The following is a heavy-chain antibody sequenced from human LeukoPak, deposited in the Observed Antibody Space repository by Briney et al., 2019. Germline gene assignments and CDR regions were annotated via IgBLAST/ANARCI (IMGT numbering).Heavy chain of an antibody. V-gene: IGHV1-2*02. D-gene: IGHD1-26*01. J-gene: IGHJ4*02. CDR2: IKPYTGST. CDR3: ATMGAKTFDH. Sequence: GASVKVSCKASGYTFTNYYIHWVRQAPGQSLEWMGWIKPYTGSTSYAQKFQGGVTMTRDTSISTAYMDVTTLRSDDTAVYYCATMGAKTFDHWGQGTLVAVSS. CDR1: GYTFTNYY.